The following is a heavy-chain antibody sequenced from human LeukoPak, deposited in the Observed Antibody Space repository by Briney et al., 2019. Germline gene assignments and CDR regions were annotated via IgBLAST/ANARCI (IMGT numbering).Heavy chain of an antibody. CDR3: AKDRPNYYGSNGHYYRRDGDY. D-gene: IGHD3-22*01. J-gene: IGHJ4*02. CDR1: GFTFSSYA. Sequence: PGGSLRLSCAASGFTFSSYAMSRVRQSTGKGLEWVSSTSGDGGATYYSNSVKGRFTISRDNSRNTLYLQMNSLRAEDTAVYYCAKDRPNYYGSNGHYYRRDGDYWGQGTLVTVSS. V-gene: IGHV3-23*01. CDR2: TSGDGGAT.